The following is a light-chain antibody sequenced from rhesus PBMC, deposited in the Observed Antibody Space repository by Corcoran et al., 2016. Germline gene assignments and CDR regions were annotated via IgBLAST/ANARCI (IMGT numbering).Light chain of an antibody. V-gene: IGKV1-74*01. J-gene: IGKJ4*01. CDR3: QHGYGTPLT. Sequence: DIQMTQSPSSLAASVGDRVTITCRASENVNKYLNWYQQKPGKAPKLLIYKASTLQSGVPSRFSGIGSRTDYTFTISSLQPEDVAIYYCQHGYGTPLTFGGVTKVELK. CDR2: KAS. CDR1: ENVNKY.